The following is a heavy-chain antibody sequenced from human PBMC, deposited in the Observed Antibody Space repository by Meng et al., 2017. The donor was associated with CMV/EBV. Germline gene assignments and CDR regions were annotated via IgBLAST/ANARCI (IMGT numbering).Heavy chain of an antibody. CDR3: ARGRSGTGRRRIAAAGWFDP. CDR2: INHSGST. V-gene: IGHV4-34*01. Sequence: SETLSLTCAVYGGSFSGYYWSWIRQPPGKGLEWIGEINHSGSTNYNPSPKSRVTISVDTSKNQFSLKLSSVTAADTAVYYCARGRSGTGRRRIAAAGWFDPWGQGTLVTVSS. CDR1: GGSFSGYY. J-gene: IGHJ5*02. D-gene: IGHD6-13*01.